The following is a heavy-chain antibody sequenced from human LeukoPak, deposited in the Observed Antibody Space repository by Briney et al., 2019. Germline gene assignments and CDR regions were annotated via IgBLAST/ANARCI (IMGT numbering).Heavy chain of an antibody. V-gene: IGHV4-4*02. CDR3: ARVRGGGYRAYYYMDV. Sequence: SGTLSLTRAVSGGSISSSNWWSWVRQPPGKGLEWIGYIYYSGSTNYNPPLKSRVTISVDTSKNQFSLKLSSVTAADTAVYYCARVRGGGYRAYYYMDVWGKGTTVTVSS. CDR1: GGSISSSNW. J-gene: IGHJ6*03. CDR2: IYYSGST. D-gene: IGHD5-24*01.